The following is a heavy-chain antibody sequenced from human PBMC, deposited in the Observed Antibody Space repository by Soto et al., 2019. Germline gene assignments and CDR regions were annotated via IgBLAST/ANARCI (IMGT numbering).Heavy chain of an antibody. CDR3: AREGGIVGANADVH. D-gene: IGHD1-26*01. J-gene: IGHJ4*02. CDR1: GGSISSYY. V-gene: IGHV4-59*12. CDR2: IYYSGST. Sequence: WETLSLTCTVSGGSISSYYWSWIRQPPRKGLEWIGYIYYSGSTNYNPSLKSRVTISVDTSKNQFSLKLSSVTAADTAVYYCAREGGIVGANADVHWGKGPLVTVSS.